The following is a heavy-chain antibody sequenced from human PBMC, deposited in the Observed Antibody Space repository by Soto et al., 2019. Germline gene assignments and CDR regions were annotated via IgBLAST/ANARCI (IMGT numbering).Heavy chain of an antibody. CDR1: GFTFSSYD. J-gene: IGHJ5*02. V-gene: IGHV3-48*01. D-gene: IGHD2-15*01. CDR2: ISSSSSTI. CDR3: AGHGGLWLNWFDP. Sequence: EVQLVESGGGLVQPGGSLRLSCAASGFTFSSYDMNWVRQAPGKGLEWVSYISSSSSTIYYADSVKGRFTISRDNAKNSLYLQMNSLRAEDTAVYYCAGHGGLWLNWFDPWGQGILVTVSS.